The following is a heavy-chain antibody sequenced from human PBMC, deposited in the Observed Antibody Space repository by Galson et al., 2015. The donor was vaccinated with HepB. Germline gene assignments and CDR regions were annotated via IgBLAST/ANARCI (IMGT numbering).Heavy chain of an antibody. CDR1: GGTLSSYV. D-gene: IGHD2-2*01. CDR3: AREGPPHELRFCSSTSCEKYFDY. Sequence: SVKVSCKASGGTLSSYVFSWVRQAPGHGLEWMGGIIPIFGTAYYAQKFQDRVTITADESTSTAYMELSSLRSEDTAVYYCAREGPPHELRFCSSTSCEKYFDYWGQGTLVTVSS. V-gene: IGHV1-69*13. J-gene: IGHJ4*02. CDR2: IIPIFGTA.